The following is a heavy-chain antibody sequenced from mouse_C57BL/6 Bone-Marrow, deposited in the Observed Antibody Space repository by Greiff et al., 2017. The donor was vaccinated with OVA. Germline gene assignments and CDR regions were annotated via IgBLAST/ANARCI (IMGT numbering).Heavy chain of an antibody. Sequence: VQLQQPGAELVKPGASVKMSCKASGYTFTSYWITWVKQRPGQGLEWIGDIYPGSGSTNYNEKFKSKATLTVDTSSSTAYMQLSSLTSEDSAVYYCAKAYYSNSRYFDYWGQGTTLTVSS. CDR2: IYPGSGST. CDR3: AKAYYSNSRYFDY. V-gene: IGHV1-55*01. D-gene: IGHD2-5*01. J-gene: IGHJ2*01. CDR1: GYTFTSYW.